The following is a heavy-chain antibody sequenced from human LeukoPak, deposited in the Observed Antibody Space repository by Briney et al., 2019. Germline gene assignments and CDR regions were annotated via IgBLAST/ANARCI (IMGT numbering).Heavy chain of an antibody. Sequence: SETLSLTCTVSGGSISSGHYWGWIRQPPGKGLEWIGSMYHSGSTYYNPPLKSRVTISEDTSKNQFSLKLRSVTAADTAVYYCARGPRFGELLWHWFDPWGQGTLVTVSS. CDR2: MYHSGST. J-gene: IGHJ5*02. D-gene: IGHD3-10*01. CDR3: ARGPRFGELLWHWFDP. V-gene: IGHV4-38-2*02. CDR1: GGSISSGHY.